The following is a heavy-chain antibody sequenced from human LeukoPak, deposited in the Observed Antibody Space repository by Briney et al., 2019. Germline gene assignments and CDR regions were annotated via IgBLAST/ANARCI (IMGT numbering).Heavy chain of an antibody. CDR1: GYAFSSYT. CDR3: AREDSGGSYFYFDY. J-gene: IGHJ4*02. V-gene: IGHV1-3*01. CDR2: INAGNGHT. D-gene: IGHD3-22*01. Sequence: GASVKVPCKASGYAFSSYTMHWVRQAPGQRLEWMGWINAGNGHTKYSQKFQGRVTITRDTSATTAYMELSSLRSEDTAVYYCAREDSGGSYFYFDYWGQGTLATVSS.